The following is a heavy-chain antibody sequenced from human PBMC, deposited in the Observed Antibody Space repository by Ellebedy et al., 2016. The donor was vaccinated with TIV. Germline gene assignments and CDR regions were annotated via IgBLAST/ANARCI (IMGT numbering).Heavy chain of an antibody. Sequence: ASVKVSCXASGYTFTSYDIHWVRQAPGQGLEWMGWVNSNSGYTGYAQMFQGRVTMTRNTSINTAYMGLRSLRSDDTAVYYCGTPMVGDFSYYYMDVWGKGTTVTVSS. CDR2: VNSNSGYT. V-gene: IGHV1-8*01. CDR3: GTPMVGDFSYYYMDV. CDR1: GYTFTSYD. J-gene: IGHJ6*03. D-gene: IGHD5-18*01.